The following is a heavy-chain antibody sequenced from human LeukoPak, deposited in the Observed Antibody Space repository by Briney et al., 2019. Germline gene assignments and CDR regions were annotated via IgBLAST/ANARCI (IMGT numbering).Heavy chain of an antibody. J-gene: IGHJ5*02. CDR2: ISRSGSTK. V-gene: IGHV3-11*04. CDR1: GFTFSDYN. CDR3: ARGGGSGSYGDRFDP. D-gene: IGHD3-10*01. Sequence: GGSLRLSCAASGFTFSDYNMRWIRQAPGKGLEWVSSISRSGSTKYYADSVKGRFTISRDNAKNSLFLQMNSLRAEDTAVYYCARGGGSGSYGDRFDPWGQGTLVTVSS.